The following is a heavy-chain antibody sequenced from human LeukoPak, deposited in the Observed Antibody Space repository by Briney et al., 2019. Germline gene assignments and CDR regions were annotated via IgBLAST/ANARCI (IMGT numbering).Heavy chain of an antibody. Sequence: PSETLSLTCAVYGGSFSGYYWSWIHQPPGKGLEWIGYIYYSGSTNYNPSLKSRVTISVDTSKNQFSLKLCSVTAADTAVCYCARGSDYYDSSGPQEDYFDYWGQGTLVTVSS. V-gene: IGHV4-59*01. D-gene: IGHD3-22*01. CDR3: ARGSDYYDSSGPQEDYFDY. CDR2: IYYSGST. CDR1: GGSFSGYY. J-gene: IGHJ4*02.